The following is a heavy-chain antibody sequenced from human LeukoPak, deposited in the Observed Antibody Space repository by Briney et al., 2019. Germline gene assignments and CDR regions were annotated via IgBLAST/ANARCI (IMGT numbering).Heavy chain of an antibody. D-gene: IGHD1-26*01. Sequence: GGSLRLSCVVSGITFSGYSMIWVRQAPGKGLEWLSFMTTSGNTIFYAESVKDRFTISRDNAKKFLYLQMNSLRDEDTAVYYCARVGGATAVTMYFEYWGQGTLVTVTS. V-gene: IGHV3-48*02. CDR1: GITFSGYS. J-gene: IGHJ4*02. CDR2: MTTSGNTI. CDR3: ARVGGATAVTMYFEY.